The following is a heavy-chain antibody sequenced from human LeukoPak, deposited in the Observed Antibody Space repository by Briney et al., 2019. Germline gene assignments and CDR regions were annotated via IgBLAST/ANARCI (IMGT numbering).Heavy chain of an antibody. Sequence: PGGSLRLSCAASEFTFSSYGMHWVRQAPGKGLEWLAFIRYDGTTKYYTNSVKGRFTISRDNSKSTMYLQMNSLRAEDTAVYYCARDLGYSSGPNYWGQGTRVTVSS. J-gene: IGHJ4*02. CDR1: EFTFSSYG. CDR2: IRYDGTTK. CDR3: ARDLGYSSGPNY. V-gene: IGHV3-30*02. D-gene: IGHD6-19*01.